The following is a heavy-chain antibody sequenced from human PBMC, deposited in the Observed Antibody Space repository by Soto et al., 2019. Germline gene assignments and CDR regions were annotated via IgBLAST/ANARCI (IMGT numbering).Heavy chain of an antibody. J-gene: IGHJ4*02. D-gene: IGHD6-6*01. CDR2: ISYDGSNK. V-gene: IGHV3-30-3*01. CDR3: ARDKAEGEYSTPSTSLGIDY. CDR1: GFTFSSYA. Sequence: PGGSLRLSCAASGFTFSSYAMHWVRQAPGKGLEWVAVISYDGSNKYYADSVKGRFTISRDNSKNTLYLQMNSLRAEDTAVYYCARDKAEGEYSTPSTSLGIDYWGQGTLVTVSS.